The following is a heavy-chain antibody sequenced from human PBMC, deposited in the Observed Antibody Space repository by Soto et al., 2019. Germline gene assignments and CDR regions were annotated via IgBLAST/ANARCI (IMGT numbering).Heavy chain of an antibody. D-gene: IGHD3-3*01. J-gene: IGHJ6*03. CDR3: ARGGAETYYDFWSGQNYYYMDV. Sequence: PSETLSLTCTVSGGSISSYYWSWIRQPPGKGLEWIGYIYYSGSTNYNPSLKSRVTISVDTSKNQFSLKLSSVTAADTAVYYCARGGAETYYDFWSGQNYYYMDVWGKGTTVTVSS. CDR2: IYYSGST. V-gene: IGHV4-59*01. CDR1: GGSISSYY.